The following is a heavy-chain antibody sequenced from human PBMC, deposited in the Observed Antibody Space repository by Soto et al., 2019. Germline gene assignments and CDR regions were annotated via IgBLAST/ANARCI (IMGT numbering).Heavy chain of an antibody. D-gene: IGHD2-21*02. J-gene: IGHJ3*02. CDR3: ARYIVVVTATYAFDI. CDR2: ISYDGSDK. V-gene: IGHV3-30-3*01. CDR1: GFTFSSYA. Sequence: PGGSLRLACVVSGFTFSSYAMHWVRQAPGKGLEWVAVISYDGSDKYYADSVKGRFTISRDNSKNTLYLQMNSLRAEDTAVYYCARYIVVVTATYAFDIWGQGTMVT.